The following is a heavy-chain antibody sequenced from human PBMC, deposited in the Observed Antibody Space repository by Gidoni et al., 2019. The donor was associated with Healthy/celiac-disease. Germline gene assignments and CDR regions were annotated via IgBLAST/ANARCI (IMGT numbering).Heavy chain of an antibody. D-gene: IGHD5-18*01. Sequence: QVQLVESGGGVVQPGRSLRLSCAASGFTFSSYGMHWVRQAPGKGLEWVAVISYDGSNKYYADSVKGRFTISRDNSKNTLYLQMNSLRAEDTAVYYCAKGESIQLWSTLAFGTDYWGQGTLVTVSS. V-gene: IGHV3-30*18. CDR1: GFTFSSYG. J-gene: IGHJ4*02. CDR3: AKGESIQLWSTLAFGTDY. CDR2: ISYDGSNK.